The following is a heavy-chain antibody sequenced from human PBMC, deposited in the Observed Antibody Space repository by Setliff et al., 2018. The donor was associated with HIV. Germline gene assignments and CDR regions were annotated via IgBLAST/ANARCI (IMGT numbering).Heavy chain of an antibody. J-gene: IGHJ1*01. CDR3: ARQRWGHSGLDN. CDR2: IIYSGSI. D-gene: IGHD5-12*01. V-gene: IGHV4-34*12. CDR1: GGSFSGYY. Sequence: SLTCRVYGGSFSGYYWTWIRQLSGKGLEWIGEIIYSGSINHNPSLRSRVTISLDTSKNYFSLNLRFVTAADTAIYYCARQRWGHSGLDNWGQGTLVTVSS.